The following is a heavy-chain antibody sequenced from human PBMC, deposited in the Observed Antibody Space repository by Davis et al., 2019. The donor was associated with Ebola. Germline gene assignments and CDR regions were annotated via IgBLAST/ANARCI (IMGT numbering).Heavy chain of an antibody. D-gene: IGHD5-18*01. J-gene: IGHJ4*02. CDR3: ARGRRYSYGPPRY. CDR1: GGSITSGDYY. CDR2: IFYSGNT. Sequence: MPSETLSLTCTVSGGSITSGDYYWTWIRQHPGKGLEWIGYIFYSGNTDYNPSLKSRVTMSVDTSNNQFSLRLTSMTAADTAVYYCARGRRYSYGPPRYWGQGTLVTVSS. V-gene: IGHV4-31*03.